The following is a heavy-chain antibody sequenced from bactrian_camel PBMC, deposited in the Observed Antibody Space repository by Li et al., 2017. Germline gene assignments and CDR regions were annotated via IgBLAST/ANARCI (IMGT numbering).Heavy chain of an antibody. CDR2: IEPDDTS. CDR3: AAILGGGYCFPKPDFVPVGY. CDR1: GFTFSSYS. Sequence: HVQLVESGGGSVQAGGSLRLSCAASGFTFSSYSMGWFRQAPGKERKGVAAIEPDDTSKYTDSVKGRFTIHKDIAKATLYLQMNSLKPEDTATYYCAAILGGGYCFPKPDFVPVGYWGQGTQVTVS. D-gene: IGHD2*01. J-gene: IGHJ6*01. V-gene: IGHV3S55*01.